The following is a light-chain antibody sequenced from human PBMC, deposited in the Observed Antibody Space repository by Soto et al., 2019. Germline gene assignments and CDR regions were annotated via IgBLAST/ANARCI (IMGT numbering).Light chain of an antibody. CDR1: QRLLLSSSHENC. V-gene: IGKV4-1*01. CDR2: WAS. J-gene: IGKJ1*01. Sequence: DIVVTQSPESLAVSLGERATINCRSSQRLLLSSSHENCLAWYQQKPGQPPRLLIYWASTRESGVHDRFSGIVSWTDFTLTIISLQAEYVALYYCQQYYSPPWTFGHETKVEIK. CDR3: QQYYSPPWT.